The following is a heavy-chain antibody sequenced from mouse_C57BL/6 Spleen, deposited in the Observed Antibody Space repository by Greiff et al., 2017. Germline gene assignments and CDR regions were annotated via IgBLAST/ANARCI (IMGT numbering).Heavy chain of an antibody. D-gene: IGHD1-1*01. V-gene: IGHV1-80*01. J-gene: IGHJ1*03. CDR1: GYAFSSYW. CDR3: ARRTVVATRYFDV. CDR2: IYPGDGDT. Sequence: QVHVKQSGAELVKPGASVKISCKASGYAFSSYWMNWVKQRPGKGLEWIGQIYPGDGDTNYNGKFKGKATLTADKSSSTAYMQLSSLTSEDSAVYFCARRTVVATRYFDVWGTGTTVTVSS.